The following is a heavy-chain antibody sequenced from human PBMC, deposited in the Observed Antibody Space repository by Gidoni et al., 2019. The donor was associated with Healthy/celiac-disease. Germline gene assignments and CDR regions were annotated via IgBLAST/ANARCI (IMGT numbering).Heavy chain of an antibody. CDR2: IDWDDDK. V-gene: IGHV2-70*04. CDR3: ARTADDRGLDY. Sequence: LTVSCTFPGFSLSTSGMRVRWFRQPPGKALECLARIDWDDDKFYITPLKTRLTISKDTSKNQVVLTMTNMDPVDTATYYCARTADDRGLDYWGQGTLVTVSS. CDR1: GFSLSTSGMR. D-gene: IGHD1-1*01. J-gene: IGHJ4*02.